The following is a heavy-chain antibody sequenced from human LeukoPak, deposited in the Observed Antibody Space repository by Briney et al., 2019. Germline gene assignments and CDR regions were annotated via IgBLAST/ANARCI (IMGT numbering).Heavy chain of an antibody. D-gene: IGHD4-23*01. CDR3: ASKDYGGNYYYYGMDV. CDR2: IYSGGST. J-gene: IGHJ6*02. V-gene: IGHV3-66*01. CDR1: GFTVSSNY. Sequence: TGGSLRLSCAASGFTVSSNYMSWVRQAPGKGLEWVSVIYSGGSTYHADSVKGRFTISRDNSKNTLYLQMNSLRAEDTAVYYCASKDYGGNYYYYGMDVWGQGTTVTVSS.